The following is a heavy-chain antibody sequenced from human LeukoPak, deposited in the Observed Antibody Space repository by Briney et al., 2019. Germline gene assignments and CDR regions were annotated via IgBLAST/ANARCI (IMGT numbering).Heavy chain of an antibody. CDR3: ARVLTTNYGYYYYYYGMDV. J-gene: IGHJ6*02. CDR1: GGSFSGYY. D-gene: IGHD4/OR15-4a*01. CDR2: INHSGST. Sequence: SETLSLTCAVYGGSFSGYYWSWIRQPPGKGLEWIGEINHSGSTNYNPSLKSRVTISVDTSKNQFSLKLSSVTAADTAVYYCARVLTTNYGYYYYYYGMDVWGQGTTVTVSS. V-gene: IGHV4-34*01.